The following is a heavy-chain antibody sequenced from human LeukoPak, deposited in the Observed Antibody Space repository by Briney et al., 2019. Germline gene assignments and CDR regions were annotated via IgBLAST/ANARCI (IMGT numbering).Heavy chain of an antibody. Sequence: PGGSLRLSCAASGFNFRSYAMSWVRQAPGKGLEWVSGITGSGGATYYADSVKGRFTISRDNSKNTLYLQVDTLRAEDTAVYYCANPSITGRRIDYWGQGTLVTVSS. D-gene: IGHD3-10*01. CDR3: ANPSITGRRIDY. V-gene: IGHV3-23*01. CDR1: GFNFRSYA. J-gene: IGHJ4*02. CDR2: ITGSGGAT.